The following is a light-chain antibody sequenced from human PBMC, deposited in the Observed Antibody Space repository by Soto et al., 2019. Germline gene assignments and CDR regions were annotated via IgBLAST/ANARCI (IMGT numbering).Light chain of an antibody. CDR1: QGIGND. CDR2: AAA. CDR3: LQDHNYPLT. V-gene: IGKV1-6*02. Sequence: AIQMAQSPSSLSASLGDRVTITCRASQGIGNDVGWFQQKPVKAPKFLIYAAATLQSGVPSRLNGSRSGTDFTLPISSLQPEDFATYYCLQDHNYPLTFGGGTKVEIK. J-gene: IGKJ4*01.